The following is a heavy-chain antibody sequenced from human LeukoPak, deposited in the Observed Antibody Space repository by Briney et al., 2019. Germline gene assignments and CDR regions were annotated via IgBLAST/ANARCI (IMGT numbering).Heavy chain of an antibody. J-gene: IGHJ4*02. CDR3: ARHVGMWGFAF. D-gene: IGHD7-27*01. V-gene: IGHV4-39*01. CDR1: GGSISSSSYY. Sequence: PSETLTLTCIVSGGSISSSSYYWGWIRQPPGKGLEWIGHIYYSGSTYYSPSLKSRVTISVDTSKNQFSLNLSSLTAADTAVYYCARHVGMWGFAFWGQGTLVTVSS. CDR2: IYYSGST.